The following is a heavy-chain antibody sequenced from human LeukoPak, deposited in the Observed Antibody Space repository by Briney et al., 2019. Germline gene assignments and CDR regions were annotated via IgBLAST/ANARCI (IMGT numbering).Heavy chain of an antibody. CDR2: ISGSGGDT. Sequence: GGTLRLSCAASGFTFSSYGMSWVRQAPGKGLEWVSGISGSGGDTYIADSVKGRFTISRDNSKNTLYLQMNSLRAEDSAVYYCAELGITMIGGVWGKGTTVTISS. V-gene: IGHV3-23*01. D-gene: IGHD3-10*02. CDR3: AELGITMIGGV. J-gene: IGHJ6*04. CDR1: GFTFSSYG.